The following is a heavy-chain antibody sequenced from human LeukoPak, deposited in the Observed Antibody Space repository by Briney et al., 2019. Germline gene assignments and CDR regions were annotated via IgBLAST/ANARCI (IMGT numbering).Heavy chain of an antibody. CDR3: AELGITMIGGV. Sequence: GGSLRLSCVASGFTFSSYSMNWVRQAPGKGLEWVSYISSSGSTIYYADSVKGRFTISRDNAKNSLYLQMNSLGAEDTAVYYCAELGITMIGGVWGKGTTVTISS. CDR2: ISSSGSTI. J-gene: IGHJ6*04. V-gene: IGHV3-48*04. CDR1: GFTFSSYS. D-gene: IGHD3-10*02.